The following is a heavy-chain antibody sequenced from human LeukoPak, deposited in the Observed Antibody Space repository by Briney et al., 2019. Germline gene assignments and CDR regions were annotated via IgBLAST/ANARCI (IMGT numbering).Heavy chain of an antibody. CDR1: GFTFSSYG. V-gene: IGHV3-33*01. Sequence: PGRSLRLSCAASGFTFSSYGMHWVRQAPGKGLEWVAVIWYDGSNKYYADSVKGRFTISRDNSKNTLYLQMNNLRAEDTAVYYCARGLSGYYGSGSSIYYYYYGMDVWGKGTTVTVSS. CDR3: ARGLSGYYGSGSSIYYYYYGMDV. CDR2: IWYDGSNK. J-gene: IGHJ6*04. D-gene: IGHD3-10*01.